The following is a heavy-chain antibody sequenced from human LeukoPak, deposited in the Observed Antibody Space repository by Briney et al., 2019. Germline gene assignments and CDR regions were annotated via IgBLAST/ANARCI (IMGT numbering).Heavy chain of an antibody. CDR3: AKDMGVGAGPFDY. Sequence: PGGSLRLSCAASGFTLYDYAMHRVRHAPGKGLERVSGISWNSGSIGYADSVKGRVTISRDNAKNSLYLQMNSLRAEDTALYYCAKDMGVGAGPFDYWGQGTLVTVSS. V-gene: IGHV3-9*01. D-gene: IGHD1-26*01. CDR2: ISWNSGSI. J-gene: IGHJ4*02. CDR1: GFTLYDYA.